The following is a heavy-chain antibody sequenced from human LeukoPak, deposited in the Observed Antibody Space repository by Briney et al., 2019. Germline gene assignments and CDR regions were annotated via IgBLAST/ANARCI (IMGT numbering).Heavy chain of an antibody. CDR1: GGSITNTNY. Sequence: KSSETLSLTCGVSGGSITNTNYWPWVRQPPGKGLEWIGEVNLQGSTNYNPSLMGRVAIAVDTSENHISLQLTSVTAADTAVYYCAREGGPYRPLDYSGQGTLVTVSS. V-gene: IGHV4-4*02. CDR3: AREGGPYRPLDY. J-gene: IGHJ4*02. CDR2: VNLQGST.